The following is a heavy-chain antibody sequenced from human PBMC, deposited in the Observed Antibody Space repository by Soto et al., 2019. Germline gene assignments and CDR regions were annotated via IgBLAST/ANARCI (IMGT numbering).Heavy chain of an antibody. D-gene: IGHD6-6*01. Sequence: GGSPRLSCAASGFTFSSYGMHWVRQAPGKGLEWVAVISYDGSNKYYADSVKGRFTISRDNSKNTLYLQMNSLRAEDTAVYYCAKSPQYSSSFFDYRGQGTLVTVSS. J-gene: IGHJ4*02. CDR3: AKSPQYSSSFFDY. CDR2: ISYDGSNK. CDR1: GFTFSSYG. V-gene: IGHV3-30*18.